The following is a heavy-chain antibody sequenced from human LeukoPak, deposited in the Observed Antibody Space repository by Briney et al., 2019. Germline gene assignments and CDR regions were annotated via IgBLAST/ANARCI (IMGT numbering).Heavy chain of an antibody. D-gene: IGHD1-26*01. V-gene: IGHV3-23*01. CDR2: ISSSGDST. CDR3: AKDPIFSGSYGVFDS. J-gene: IGHJ4*02. Sequence: PGGSLRLSCAASGFTFTSYAMHWVRQAPGKGLDWVSAISSSGDSTYYADSVKGRFTISRDNSKNTLYLQMNSLRAEDTAVYYCAKDPIFSGSYGVFDSWGQGTLVTVSS. CDR1: GFTFTSYA.